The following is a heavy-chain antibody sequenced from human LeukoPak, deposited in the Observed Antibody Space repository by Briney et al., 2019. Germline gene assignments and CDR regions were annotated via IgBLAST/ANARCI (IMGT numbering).Heavy chain of an antibody. J-gene: IGHJ6*02. CDR1: GDSW. D-gene: IGHD4-23*01. CDR3: AKHDYGDKYYYGMDV. CDR2: IKTDGSST. Sequence: GGSLRLSCAGSGDSWMHWVRQVPGKGLVWVSRIKTDGSSTSYADSVKGRFTISNDNAENTLYLQMNSLRAEDTAVYYCAKHDYGDKYYYGMDVWGQGTTVTVSS. V-gene: IGHV3-74*01.